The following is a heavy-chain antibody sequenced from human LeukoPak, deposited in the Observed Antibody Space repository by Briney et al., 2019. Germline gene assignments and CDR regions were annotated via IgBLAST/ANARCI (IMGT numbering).Heavy chain of an antibody. CDR2: LYWNDDK. J-gene: IGHJ4*02. Sequence: SGPTLVKPTQTLTLNYTFPGLPLRTSAVGVGWIRQPPGKALEWLALLYWNDDKRYSPSLKSRLTITKDTSKNQVVLTMTNMDPVDTATYYCAHVKETSSSWYGDYFDYWGQGTLVTVSS. CDR3: AHVKETSSSWYGDYFDY. CDR1: GLPLRTSAVG. V-gene: IGHV2-5*01. D-gene: IGHD6-13*01.